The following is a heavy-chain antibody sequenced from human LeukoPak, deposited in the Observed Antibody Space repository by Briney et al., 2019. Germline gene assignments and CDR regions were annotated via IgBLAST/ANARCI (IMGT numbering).Heavy chain of an antibody. V-gene: IGHV3-74*01. CDR1: GFTFSSYW. D-gene: IGHD5-18*01. CDR2: INGDGSST. CDR3: ADSNFDY. Sequence: GGSLRLSCAASGFTFSSYWMHWVRQAQGKGLVCVSRINGDGSSTTYADSVKGRFTISRDNARNTLYLQMNSLRADDSAVYYCADSNFDYWGQGTQVTVSS. J-gene: IGHJ4*02.